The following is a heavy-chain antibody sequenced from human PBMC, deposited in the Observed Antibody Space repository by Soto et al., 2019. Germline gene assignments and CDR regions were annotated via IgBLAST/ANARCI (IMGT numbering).Heavy chain of an antibody. CDR3: ARDGNGYDYRYAFDI. V-gene: IGHV3-33*01. D-gene: IGHD5-12*01. CDR1: GFTFSSYG. Sequence: QVQLVESGGGVVQPGRSLRLSCAASGFTFSSYGMHWVRQAPGKGLEWVVVIWYDGSNKYYADSVKGRFTISRDNSKNTLYLQMNSLRAEDTAVYYCARDGNGYDYRYAFDIWGQGTMVTVSS. J-gene: IGHJ3*02. CDR2: IWYDGSNK.